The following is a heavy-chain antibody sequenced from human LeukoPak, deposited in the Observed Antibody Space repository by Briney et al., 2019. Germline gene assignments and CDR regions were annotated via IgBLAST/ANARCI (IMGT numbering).Heavy chain of an antibody. CDR2: IYHSGST. V-gene: IGHV4-30-2*01. CDR3: ARFRKWLVPFDY. J-gene: IGHJ4*02. Sequence: SRTLSLTCAVSGGSISSGGYSWSWIRQPPGKGLEWIGYIYHSGSTYYNPSLKSRVTISVDRSKNQFSLKLSSVTAADTAVYYCARFRKWLVPFDYWGQGTLVTVSS. CDR1: GGSISSGGYS. D-gene: IGHD6-19*01.